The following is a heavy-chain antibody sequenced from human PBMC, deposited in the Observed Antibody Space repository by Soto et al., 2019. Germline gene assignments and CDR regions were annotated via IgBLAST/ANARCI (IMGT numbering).Heavy chain of an antibody. J-gene: IGHJ5*01. CDR1: GDSVSSYSVV. V-gene: IGHV6-1*01. CDR3: ARLIGNSWLES. Sequence: SQTLSLTCAISGDSVSSYSVVWNWIRQSPSGGLEWLGRTYYRSKWYSEYAISVQSRITVNADTSKNQLSLQLNSVTPDDTAVYYCARLIGNSWLESWGQGTLVTVSS. D-gene: IGHD2-8*01. CDR2: TYYRSKWYS.